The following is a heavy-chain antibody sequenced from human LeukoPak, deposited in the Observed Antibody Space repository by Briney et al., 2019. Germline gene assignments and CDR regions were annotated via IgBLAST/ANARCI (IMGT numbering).Heavy chain of an antibody. Sequence: ASVKVSCKASGYTFTSYAMHWVRQAPGQRLEWMGWINAGNGNTKYSQKFQGRVTITRDTPASTAYMELSSLRSEDTAVYYCARVTSYDFWSDSEYFQHWGQGTLVTVSS. CDR1: GYTFTSYA. CDR2: INAGNGNT. V-gene: IGHV1-3*01. J-gene: IGHJ1*01. D-gene: IGHD3-3*01. CDR3: ARVTSYDFWSDSEYFQH.